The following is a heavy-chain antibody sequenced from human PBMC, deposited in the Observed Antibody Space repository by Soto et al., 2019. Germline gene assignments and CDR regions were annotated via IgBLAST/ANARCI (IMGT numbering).Heavy chain of an antibody. CDR3: AKDNYAVEKVTLDY. J-gene: IGHJ4*02. CDR2: ISSDGTVK. V-gene: IGHV3-30*18. D-gene: IGHD3-16*01. Sequence: VQLVESGGGVVQPGRSLRLSCAASGLTFSSYGMHWVRQAPGEGLEWVALISSDGTVKAYADSVRGRFAISRDNSKNTFYLQMNSLRAEDTATYYCAKDNYAVEKVTLDYWGQGILVTVSS. CDR1: GLTFSSYG.